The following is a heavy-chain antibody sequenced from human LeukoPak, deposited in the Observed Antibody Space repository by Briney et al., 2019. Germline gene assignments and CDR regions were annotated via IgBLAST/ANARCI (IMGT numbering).Heavy chain of an antibody. V-gene: IGHV4-34*01. J-gene: IGHJ4*02. CDR2: INHSGST. CDR1: GGSFSGYY. Sequence: KPSETLSLTCAVYGGSFSGYYWSWIRQPPGKGLEWIGEINHSGSTNYNPSLKSRVTISVDTSKNQFSLKLSSVTAADTAVYYCARRPGSYESGHGDDYWGQGTLVTVSS. CDR3: ARRPGSYESGHGDDY. D-gene: IGHD3-3*01.